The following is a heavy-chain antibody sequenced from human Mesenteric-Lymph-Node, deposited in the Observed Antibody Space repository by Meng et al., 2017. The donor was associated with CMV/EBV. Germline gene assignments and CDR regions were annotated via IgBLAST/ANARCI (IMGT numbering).Heavy chain of an antibody. D-gene: IGHD3-10*01. Sequence: SETLSLTCTVSGGSISSGDYYWSWIRQSPGKGLEWIGYIYYSGSTYYNPSLKSRVTISIDTSKNQFSLRLSFVTAADTAVYYCARDGEGYYGSGSYSLDYWGQGTLVTVSS. CDR3: ARDGEGYYGSGSYSLDY. CDR2: IYYSGST. CDR1: GGSISSGDYY. J-gene: IGHJ4*02. V-gene: IGHV4-30-4*08.